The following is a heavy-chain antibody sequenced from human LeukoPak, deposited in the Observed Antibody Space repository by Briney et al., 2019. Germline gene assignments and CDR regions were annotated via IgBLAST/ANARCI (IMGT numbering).Heavy chain of an antibody. CDR2: IYPGDSNT. D-gene: IGHD3-10*01. Sequence: GESLKISCKGSGYSFSNYWIAWVRQMPGKGLEWMGIIYPGDSNTRYSPSFQGQVTISADKSISIASLQRSSLKASDTAMYYCARTNLWFGELDAFDIWGQGTLVTVSS. CDR3: ARTNLWFGELDAFDI. CDR1: GYSFSNYW. V-gene: IGHV5-51*01. J-gene: IGHJ3*02.